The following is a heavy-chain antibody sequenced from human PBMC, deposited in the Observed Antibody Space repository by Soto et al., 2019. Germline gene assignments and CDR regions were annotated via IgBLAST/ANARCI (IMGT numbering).Heavy chain of an antibody. CDR1: GFTFSSYS. V-gene: IGHV3-21*01. D-gene: IGHD4-17*01. CDR2: ISSSSSYI. CDR3: ARDGSDYGDYLGYFDY. J-gene: IGHJ4*02. Sequence: PGGSLRLSCAASGFTFSSYSMNWVRQAPGKGLEWVSSISSSSSYIYYADSVKGRFTISRDNAKNSLYLQMNSLRAEDTAVYYCARDGSDYGDYLGYFDYWGQGTLVTVSS.